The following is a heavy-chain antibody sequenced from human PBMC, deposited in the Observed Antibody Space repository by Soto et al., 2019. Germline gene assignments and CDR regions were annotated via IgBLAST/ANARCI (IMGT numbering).Heavy chain of an antibody. V-gene: IGHV2-5*02. J-gene: IGHJ5*02. CDR3: AHSVFCVDDACREKKYNWLDR. Sequence: AVGVGWIRQPPGKALEWLALIYWDDDKRYSPSLKSRLTITKDASKNQVILTMTNLDPVDTATYYCAHSVFCVDDACREKKYNWLDRWGQGTLVTVSS. CDR2: IYWDDDK. D-gene: IGHD2-21*01. CDR1: AVG.